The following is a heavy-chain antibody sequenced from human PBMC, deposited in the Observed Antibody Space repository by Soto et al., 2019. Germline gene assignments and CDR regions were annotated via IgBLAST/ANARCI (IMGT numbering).Heavy chain of an antibody. CDR2: IYSTGTT. V-gene: IGHV3-53*01. J-gene: IGHJ4*02. D-gene: IGHD3-10*01. CDR3: AKDGRGSGSNYISFGY. CDR1: GFTVGNNY. Sequence: EVQLVESGGGLIQPGGSLKLSCAASGFTVGNNYMRWVRQAPGKGLEWVSLIYSTGTTKYADSVKGRFTVSRDNAKNTLYLQIHSLRAADTSVYYCAKDGRGSGSNYISFGYWGQGTLVTVSS.